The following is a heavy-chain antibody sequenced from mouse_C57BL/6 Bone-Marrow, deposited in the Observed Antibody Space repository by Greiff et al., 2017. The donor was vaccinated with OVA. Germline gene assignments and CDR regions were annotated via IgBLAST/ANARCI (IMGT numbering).Heavy chain of an antibody. V-gene: IGHV1-7*01. CDR1: GYTFTSYW. Sequence: QVQLQQSGAELAKPGASVKLSCKASGYTFTSYWMHWVKQRPGQGLEWIGYINPSSGYTKYNQKFKDKATLTADKSYSTAYMQLSSLTYEDSAVYYCASIYYDYDENYFDYWGQGTTLTVSS. CDR3: ASIYYDYDENYFDY. D-gene: IGHD2-4*01. J-gene: IGHJ2*01. CDR2: INPSSGYT.